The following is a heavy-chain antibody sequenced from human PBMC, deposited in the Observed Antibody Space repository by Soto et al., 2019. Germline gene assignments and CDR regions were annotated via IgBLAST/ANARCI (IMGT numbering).Heavy chain of an antibody. CDR1: GYTFTDYY. CDR2: INPNSGGT. D-gene: IGHD4-17*01. J-gene: IGHJ4*02. CDR3: ARVDYGDYDGYFDY. V-gene: IGHV1-2*04. Sequence: QVQLVQSGAEVKKPGASVKVSCKASGYTFTDYYMYWVRQAPGQGLAWMGWINPNSGGTKYAQKFQGWVTMTRDTSISTAYMELSRLRSDDTAVYYCARVDYGDYDGYFDYWGQGTLVTVSS.